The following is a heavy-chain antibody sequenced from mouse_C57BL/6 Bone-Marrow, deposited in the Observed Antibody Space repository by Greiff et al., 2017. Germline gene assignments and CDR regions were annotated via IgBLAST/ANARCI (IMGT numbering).Heavy chain of an antibody. Sequence: VQLQESGAELMKPGASVKLSCKATGYTFTGYWIHWVKQRPGHGLEWIGEILPGSSSTNYNEKFKGKATFTADTSSHTAYMQLSSLTTEDSAIYYCARGELGSEYAMDYWGQGTSVTVSS. CDR3: ARGELGSEYAMDY. CDR2: ILPGSSST. V-gene: IGHV1-9*01. CDR1: GYTFTGYW. J-gene: IGHJ4*01. D-gene: IGHD4-1*01.